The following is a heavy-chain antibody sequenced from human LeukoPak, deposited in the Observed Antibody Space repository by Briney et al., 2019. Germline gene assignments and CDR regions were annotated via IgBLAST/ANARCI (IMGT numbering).Heavy chain of an antibody. CDR1: GFTFDDYG. CDR2: ISWNSGTI. D-gene: IGHD2-2*02. V-gene: IGHV3-9*01. Sequence: PGRSLRLSCAASGFTFDDYGVHWVREAPGKGLEWVSGISWNSGTIGYADSVKGRFTISRDNAKNSLYLQMNSLRAEDTALYYCAKAVDQLLYNYYYAMDVWGQGTTVTVSS. J-gene: IGHJ6*02. CDR3: AKAVDQLLYNYYYAMDV.